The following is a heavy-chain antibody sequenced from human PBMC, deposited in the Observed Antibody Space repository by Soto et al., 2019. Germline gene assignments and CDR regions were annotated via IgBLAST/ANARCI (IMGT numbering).Heavy chain of an antibody. D-gene: IGHD3-3*01. Sequence: QITLKESGPPLVKPTQTLTLTCTFSGFSLSTSGVGVGWIRQPPGKALEWLALIYWDDDKRYSPSLKSRLTIPKDTSKNQVVLTMTNMDPEDTATYYCAHGPIGVVHFDYWGQGTLVTVSS. CDR2: IYWDDDK. CDR1: GFSLSTSGVG. J-gene: IGHJ4*02. V-gene: IGHV2-5*02. CDR3: AHGPIGVVHFDY.